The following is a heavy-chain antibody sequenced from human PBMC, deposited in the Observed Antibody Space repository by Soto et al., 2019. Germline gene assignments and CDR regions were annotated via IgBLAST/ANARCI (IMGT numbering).Heavy chain of an antibody. CDR3: ARDTAMVTHYYYYYGMDV. D-gene: IGHD5-18*01. CDR2: INPSGGST. Sequence: ASVKVSCKASGYTFTSYYMHWVRQAPGQGPEWMGIINPSGGSTSYAQKFQGRVTMTRDTSTSTVYMELSSLRSEDTAVYYCARDTAMVTHYYYYYGMDVWGQGTTVTVSS. V-gene: IGHV1-46*01. J-gene: IGHJ6*02. CDR1: GYTFTSYY.